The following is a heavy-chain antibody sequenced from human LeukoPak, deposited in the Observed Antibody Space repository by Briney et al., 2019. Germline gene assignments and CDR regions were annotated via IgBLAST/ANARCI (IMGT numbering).Heavy chain of an antibody. J-gene: IGHJ4*02. Sequence: SETLSLTCAVYGGSFSGYYWSWIRQPPGKGLEWIGEINHSGSTNYNPSLKSRVTISVDTSKNQFSLKLTSVTAADTAMYYCARGLPSGNYYDSSGYQTLFDYWGQGTLVTVSS. CDR3: ARGLPSGNYYDSSGYQTLFDY. D-gene: IGHD3-22*01. CDR2: INHSGST. V-gene: IGHV4-34*01. CDR1: GGSFSGYY.